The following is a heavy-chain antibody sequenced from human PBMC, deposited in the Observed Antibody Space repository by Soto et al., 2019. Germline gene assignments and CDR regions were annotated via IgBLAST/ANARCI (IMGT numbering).Heavy chain of an antibody. CDR1: GFTFSSYA. D-gene: IGHD2-15*01. J-gene: IGHJ3*02. CDR2: ISGSGGST. CDR3: AKVICSAGSCGGPDACDI. V-gene: IGHV3-23*01. Sequence: PGGSLRLSCAASGFTFSSYAMSWVRQAPGKGLEWVSAISGSGGSTYYADSVKGRFTISRDNSKNTLYRQMNRLRAEDTAVYYCAKVICSAGSCGGPDACDIWGQGTMVTVSS.